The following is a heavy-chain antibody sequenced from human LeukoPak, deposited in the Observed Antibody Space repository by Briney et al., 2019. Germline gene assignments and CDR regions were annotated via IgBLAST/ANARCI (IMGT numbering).Heavy chain of an antibody. D-gene: IGHD6-19*01. Sequence: GGSLRLSCAASGFTFRSYAMSWVRQAPGKGLEWVSAISRSAYSTYYADSVKGWFTISRDNSKNTLYLQMNSLRAEDTAVYYCAKETVAAPPIDYWGQGTLVTVSS. V-gene: IGHV3-23*01. CDR3: AKETVAAPPIDY. CDR2: ISRSAYST. CDR1: GFTFRSYA. J-gene: IGHJ4*02.